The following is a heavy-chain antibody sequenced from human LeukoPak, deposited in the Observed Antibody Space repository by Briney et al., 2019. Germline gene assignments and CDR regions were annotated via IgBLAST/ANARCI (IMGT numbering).Heavy chain of an antibody. J-gene: IGHJ4*02. D-gene: IGHD6-13*01. V-gene: IGHV3-23*01. Sequence: GGTLRLSCAASGFTFSSYGMSWVRQAPGKGLEWVSAISGSGGSTYYADSVKGRFTISRDNSKNTLYLQMNSLRAEDTAVYYCAKLPSIAAAGYYFDYWGQGTLVTVSS. CDR2: ISGSGGST. CDR3: AKLPSIAAAGYYFDY. CDR1: GFTFSSYG.